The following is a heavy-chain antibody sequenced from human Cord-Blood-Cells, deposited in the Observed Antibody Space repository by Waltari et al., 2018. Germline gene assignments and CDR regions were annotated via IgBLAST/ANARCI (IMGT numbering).Heavy chain of an antibody. CDR2: ISYEGSNK. V-gene: IGHV3-30-3*01. Sequence: QVQLVESGGGVVQPGRSLRLSCAASGFTFSSYAMHWVRQAPGKGLEWVAVISYEGSNKDYADSVKGRFTISRDNSKNTLYLQMNSLRAEDTAVYYCARDQTGMDVWGQGTTVTVSS. J-gene: IGHJ6*02. CDR1: GFTFSSYA. CDR3: ARDQTGMDV.